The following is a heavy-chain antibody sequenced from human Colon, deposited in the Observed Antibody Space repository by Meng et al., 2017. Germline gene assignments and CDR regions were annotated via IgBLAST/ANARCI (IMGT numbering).Heavy chain of an antibody. V-gene: IGHV1-69*08. Sequence: SLNLSFQASCSTFSTSHVLLVLPSPGQGLECMSTLFPSLGSAKYEQRFQGRVTITADIATNTAYMELRSLRSDDTAVYYCARGGSALTIMGSLDPWGQGTLVTVSS. D-gene: IGHD2-15*01. CDR2: LFPSLGSA. J-gene: IGHJ5*02. CDR1: CSTFSTSH. CDR3: ARGGSALTIMGSLDP.